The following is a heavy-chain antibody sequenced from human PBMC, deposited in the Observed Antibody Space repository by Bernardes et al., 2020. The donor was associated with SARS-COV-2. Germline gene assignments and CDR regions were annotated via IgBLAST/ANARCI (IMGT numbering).Heavy chain of an antibody. CDR2: IYYTGTT. Sequence: SEPLSLTCTVSGGSITTSDYYWTWILQHPGKGLEWIGYIYYTGTTYYNPSLKSRLNISRDTSKNQFSLKLTSVTAADTAVYYCARVDGHFEYWGQGILVTVSS. D-gene: IGHD2-15*01. V-gene: IGHV4-31*03. CDR3: ARVDGHFEY. CDR1: GGSITTSDYY. J-gene: IGHJ4*02.